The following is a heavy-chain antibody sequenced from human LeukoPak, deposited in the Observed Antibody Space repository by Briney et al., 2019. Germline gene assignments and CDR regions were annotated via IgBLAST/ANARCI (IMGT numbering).Heavy chain of an antibody. CDR3: AKRRDYSSGFFSDFDY. J-gene: IGHJ4*02. D-gene: IGHD3-22*01. CDR1: GFIFTNYA. Sequence: GGSLRLSCAASGFIFTNYAMSWVRQAPGKGLEWVSGITSSGGSTYYADSVKGRFTVSRDKSKNTLYLQMNSLRAEDTAVYYCAKRRDYSSGFFSDFDYWGQGTLVTVSS. V-gene: IGHV3-23*01. CDR2: ITSSGGST.